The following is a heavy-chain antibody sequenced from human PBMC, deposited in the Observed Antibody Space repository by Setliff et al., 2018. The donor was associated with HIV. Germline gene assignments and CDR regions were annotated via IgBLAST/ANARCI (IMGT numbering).Heavy chain of an antibody. CDR3: ARHKPIAAAGSYYYGMDV. CDR1: GYSFTSYW. D-gene: IGHD6-13*01. V-gene: IGHV5-51*01. Sequence: PGESLKISCKGSGYSFTSYWIGWVRQMPGKGLEWMGIIYPGNSDTTYSPSFQGQVTISADKSISTAYLQWSSLKASDTAMYYCARHKPIAAAGSYYYGMDVWGQGTTVTVSS. CDR2: IYPGNSDT. J-gene: IGHJ6*02.